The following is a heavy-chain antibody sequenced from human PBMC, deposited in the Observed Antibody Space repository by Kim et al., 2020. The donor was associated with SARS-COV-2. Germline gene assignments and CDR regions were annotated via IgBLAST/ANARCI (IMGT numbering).Heavy chain of an antibody. V-gene: IGHV4-59*02. D-gene: IGHD3-3*01. Sequence: SETLSLTCTVSGGSVSTYYCSWIRQPQGQGLEWMGYIHNTGSAKYNPSHKSRLSMSVDSSRTQISLTRSSVPAPPTAVYYFARIGYAFFGGVTDEVLHI. CDR2: IHNTGSA. CDR3: ARIGYAFFGGVTDEVLHI. J-gene: IGHJ3*02. CDR1: GGSVSTYY.